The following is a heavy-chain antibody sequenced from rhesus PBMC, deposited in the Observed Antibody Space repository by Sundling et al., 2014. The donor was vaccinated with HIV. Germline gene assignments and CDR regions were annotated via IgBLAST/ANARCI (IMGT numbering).Heavy chain of an antibody. D-gene: IGHD5-42*01. CDR2: IYGRSINT. CDR3: VRERGSRVDF. V-gene: IGHV4S10*01. Sequence: QVQLQESGPGLVKPSETLSLTCAVSNGSISDSYRWNWIRQTPGKGLEWIGYIYGRSINTNYNPSLKSRVTVSKDTSKNQLSLKLSSVTAADTAVYYCVRERGSRVDFWGQGVLVTVSS. J-gene: IGHJ4*01. CDR1: NGSISDSYR.